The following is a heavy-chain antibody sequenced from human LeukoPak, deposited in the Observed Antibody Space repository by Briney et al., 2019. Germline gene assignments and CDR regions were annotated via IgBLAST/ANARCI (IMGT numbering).Heavy chain of an antibody. CDR3: ARGDKAVTFGGVIVPFDP. CDR1: GYSFINYY. CDR2: FKSTSDNT. Sequence: GASVKVSCKASGYSFINYYIHWVRQAPGQGLEWMGIFKSTSDNTFYAQKFQGRVTMTWDMSTSTVYMELSSLRSEDTAVYYCARGDKAVTFGGVIVPFDPWGQGTLVTVSS. V-gene: IGHV1-46*01. J-gene: IGHJ5*02. D-gene: IGHD3-16*02.